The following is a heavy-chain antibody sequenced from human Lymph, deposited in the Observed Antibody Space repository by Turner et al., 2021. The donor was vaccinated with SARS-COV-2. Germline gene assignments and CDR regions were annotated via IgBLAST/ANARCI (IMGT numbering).Heavy chain of an antibody. V-gene: IGHV3-21*01. Sequence: VQLVESGGGLVKPGGSLRLSCAASGLPFSTYGMNWVRQAPGKGLEWISYISSSSSYIYYADSVKGRFTIARDDAKNSLYLQMNSLRAEDTAVYYCARDIPTTADYFDYWGQGTLVTVSS. J-gene: IGHJ4*02. CDR3: ARDIPTTADYFDY. CDR2: ISSSSSYI. CDR1: GLPFSTYG. D-gene: IGHD4-17*01.